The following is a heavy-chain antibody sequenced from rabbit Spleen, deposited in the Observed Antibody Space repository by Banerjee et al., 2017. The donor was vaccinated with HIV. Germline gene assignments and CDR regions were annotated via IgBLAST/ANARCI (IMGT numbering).Heavy chain of an antibody. V-gene: IGHV1S45*01. CDR2: IDTSSVNT. J-gene: IGHJ4*01. CDR1: GFSFSRGYD. CDR3: ARDAAGREDFNL. Sequence: QAHLEESGGGLVVPEGSLTLTCNAAGFSFSRGYDMCWVRQAPGKGLELIACIDTSSVNTADATWAKGRFTISKISSTTVTLQMTSLTAADTATYFCARDAAGREDFNLWGPGTLVTVS. D-gene: IGHD4-2*01.